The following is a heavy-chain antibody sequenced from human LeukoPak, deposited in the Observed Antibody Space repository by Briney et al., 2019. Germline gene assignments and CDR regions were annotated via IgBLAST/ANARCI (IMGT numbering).Heavy chain of an antibody. J-gene: IGHJ4*02. CDR1: GLSFNTYW. D-gene: IGHD4-17*01. CDR2: IKPDGDTT. CDR3: SRGPSTTLTTF. Sequence: GGSLRLSCTASGLSFNTYWMTWVRQAPGKGLEWVANIKPDGDTTNYLDSVKGRFTISRDNAKSSLHLQMNGLTAEDTAVYYCSRGPSTTLTTFWGQGTMVTVSS. V-gene: IGHV3-7*01.